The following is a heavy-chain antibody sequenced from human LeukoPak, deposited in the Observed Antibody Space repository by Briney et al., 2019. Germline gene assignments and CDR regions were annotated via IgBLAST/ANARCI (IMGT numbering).Heavy chain of an antibody. D-gene: IGHD6-13*01. CDR3: VRGDSSWRFDY. J-gene: IGHJ4*02. CDR2: FDPEDGET. V-gene: IGHV1-24*01. Sequence: ASVKVSCKVSGYTLTELSMHWVRQAPGKGLEWMGGFDPEDGETIYAQKFQGRVTMTEDTSTDTAYMELSSLRSGDTAMFYCVRGDSSWRFDYWGQGTRVTVSS. CDR1: GYTLTELS.